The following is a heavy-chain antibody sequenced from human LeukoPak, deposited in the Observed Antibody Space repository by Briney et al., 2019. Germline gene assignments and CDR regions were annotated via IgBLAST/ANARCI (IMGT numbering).Heavy chain of an antibody. V-gene: IGHV4-34*01. CDR3: ARGRWELLRNWFDP. D-gene: IGHD1-26*01. CDR1: GGSFSGYY. J-gene: IGHJ5*02. Sequence: PSETLSLTCAVYGGSFSGYYWSWIRQPPGKGREWIGEINHTGSTNYNPSLKSRVTIPVDTSKNQFSLKLSSVTAADTAVYYCARGRWELLRNWFDPWGQGTLVTVSS. CDR2: INHTGST.